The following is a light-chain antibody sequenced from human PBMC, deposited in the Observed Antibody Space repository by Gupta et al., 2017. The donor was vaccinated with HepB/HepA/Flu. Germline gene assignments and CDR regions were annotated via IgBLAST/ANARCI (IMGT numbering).Light chain of an antibody. CDR1: QSISSW. J-gene: IGKJ2*02. CDR3: QQENSSPCT. Sequence: DIQMTQSPSTLSASVGDRVTITCRASQSISSWLAWYQQKPGKAPKLLIYKASSLESGVPSRFSGSGSGTEFTLTISSLQPDDFATYYCQQENSSPCTFGQGTKMDIK. CDR2: KAS. V-gene: IGKV1-5*03.